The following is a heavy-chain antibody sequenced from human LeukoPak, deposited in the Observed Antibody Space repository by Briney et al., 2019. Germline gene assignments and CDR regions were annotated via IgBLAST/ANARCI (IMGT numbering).Heavy chain of an antibody. D-gene: IGHD3-16*02. J-gene: IGHJ4*02. V-gene: IGHV3-23*01. CDR2: ISNSGGIT. CDR3: AKERAGYTNPYYFDY. Sequence: GGSLRLSCEASGLTFDIYSMSWVRQAPGKGLEWVADISNSGGITMYADSVRGRFTISRDNSKNMLYLHMNSLRAEDTAVYYCAKERAGYTNPYYFDYWGQGTLVTVSS. CDR1: GLTFDIYS.